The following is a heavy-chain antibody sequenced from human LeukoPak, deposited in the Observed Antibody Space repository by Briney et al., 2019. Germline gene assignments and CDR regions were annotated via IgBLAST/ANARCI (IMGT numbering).Heavy chain of an antibody. J-gene: IGHJ4*02. CDR3: AKTAVAGTFFDY. Sequence: GGSLRLSCAASGLTFSSYGMHWVRQAPGKGLEWVAVISYDGSNKYYADSVKGRFTLSKDNSKNTLYLQMNSLRAEDTAVYYCAKTAVAGTFFDYWGQGTLVTVSS. CDR2: ISYDGSNK. CDR1: GLTFSSYG. V-gene: IGHV3-30*18. D-gene: IGHD6-19*01.